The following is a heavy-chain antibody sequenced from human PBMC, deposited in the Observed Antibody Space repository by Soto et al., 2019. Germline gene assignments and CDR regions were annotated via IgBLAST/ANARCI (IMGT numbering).Heavy chain of an antibody. Sequence: SVKVSCKASGGTFSSYAISWVRQAPGQGLEWMGGIIPIFGTANYAQKFQGGVTITADESTSTAYMELSSLRSEDTAVYYCARDPYSSGWYDYWGQGTLVTVSS. CDR2: IIPIFGTA. D-gene: IGHD6-19*01. J-gene: IGHJ4*02. CDR1: GGTFSSYA. CDR3: ARDPYSSGWYDY. V-gene: IGHV1-69*13.